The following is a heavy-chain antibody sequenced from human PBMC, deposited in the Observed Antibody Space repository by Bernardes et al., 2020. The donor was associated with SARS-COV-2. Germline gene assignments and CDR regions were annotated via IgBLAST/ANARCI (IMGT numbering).Heavy chain of an antibody. Sequence: VGSLRLSCAASGFTFSSYAMSWVRQAPGKGLEWVSAISGSGGSTYYAGSVKGRFTNSRDNSKNTLYLQMNSLRAEDTAVYYCAKDWGGYSSGWYDHYFDYWGQGTLVTVSA. CDR2: ISGSGGST. CDR1: GFTFSSYA. D-gene: IGHD6-19*01. J-gene: IGHJ4*02. CDR3: AKDWGGYSSGWYDHYFDY. V-gene: IGHV3-23*01.